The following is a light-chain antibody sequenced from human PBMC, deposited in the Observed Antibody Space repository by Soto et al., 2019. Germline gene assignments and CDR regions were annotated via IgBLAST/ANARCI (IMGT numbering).Light chain of an antibody. CDR1: QRISSW. J-gene: IGKJ2*02. V-gene: IGKV1-5*01. Sequence: DIQMTQCPSTLSASVAAIFTTTFRASQRISSWLAWYQQKPGRAPQLLIYDASSLKSGVPSRFSGSGSGTDFSLTISSLQPEDFATYYCQQSYSTPCTFGQGTK. CDR3: QQSYSTPCT. CDR2: DAS.